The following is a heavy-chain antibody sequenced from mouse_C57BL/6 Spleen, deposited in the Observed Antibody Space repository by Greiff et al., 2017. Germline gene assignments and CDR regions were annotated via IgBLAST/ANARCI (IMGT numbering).Heavy chain of an antibody. J-gene: IGHJ2*01. Sequence: QVQLQQSGPELVKPGASVKISCKASGYAFSSSWMNWVKQRPGKGLEWIGRIYPGDGDTNYNGKFKGKATLTADKSSSTAYMQLSSLTSEDSAVYFCARRYGSSFDYGGQGTTLTVSS. CDR1: GYAFSSSW. CDR3: ARRYGSSFDY. D-gene: IGHD1-1*01. CDR2: IYPGDGDT. V-gene: IGHV1-82*01.